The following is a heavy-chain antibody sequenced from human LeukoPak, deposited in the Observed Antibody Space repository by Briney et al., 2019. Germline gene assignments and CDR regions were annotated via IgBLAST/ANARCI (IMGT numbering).Heavy chain of an antibody. CDR1: GGSISSGGYY. Sequence: TLSLTCTVSGGSISSGGYYWSWIRQHPGKGLEWIGYIYYSGSTYYNPSLESRVTISLDTSKNQFSLKLSSVTAADTAVYYCARGSYTSSWSRHDYWGQGTLVTVSS. CDR2: IYYSGST. J-gene: IGHJ4*02. CDR3: ARGSYTSSWSRHDY. V-gene: IGHV4-31*03. D-gene: IGHD6-13*01.